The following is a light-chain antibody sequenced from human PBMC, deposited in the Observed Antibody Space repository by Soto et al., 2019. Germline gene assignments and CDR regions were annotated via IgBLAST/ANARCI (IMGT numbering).Light chain of an antibody. Sequence: AIQMTQSPSSLSASVGDRVTITCRASQDIRNDLAWYQQKPGQAPHLLIFAAFNLQSGVPSRFSGGGSGTHFTLTISSLQPEDFAAYHCQQLYTLPFTFGQGTRLEIK. CDR2: AAF. J-gene: IGKJ5*01. CDR3: QQLYTLPFT. CDR1: QDIRND. V-gene: IGKV1-6*01.